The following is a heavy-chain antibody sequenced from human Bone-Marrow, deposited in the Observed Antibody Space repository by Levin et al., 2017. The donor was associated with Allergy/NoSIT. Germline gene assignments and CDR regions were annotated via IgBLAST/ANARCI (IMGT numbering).Heavy chain of an antibody. CDR3: ARVRWAAVGDY. Sequence: ASVKVSCKASGYTFTRYAVNWVRQAPGQGLEWMGWINPNTGNPTYAQGFTGRFVFSLDTSVSTAYLQISSLKAEDTAVYYCARVRWAAVGDYWGQGTLVTVSS. D-gene: IGHD4-23*01. CDR2: INPNTGNP. J-gene: IGHJ4*02. CDR1: GYTFTRYA. V-gene: IGHV7-4-1*02.